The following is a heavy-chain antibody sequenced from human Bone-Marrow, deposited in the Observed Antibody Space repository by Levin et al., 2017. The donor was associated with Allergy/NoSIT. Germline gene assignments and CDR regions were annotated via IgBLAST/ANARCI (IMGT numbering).Heavy chain of an antibody. Sequence: PGGSLRLSCAVSGGSTNSTNWWSWVRQTPGKGLEWIGEMYQSGNTNYNPSLKSRVTISVDKSKNQFSLKLSSVTAADTAVYYCVTCGEDCLDVFGVWGQGTMVTVSS. J-gene: IGHJ3*01. D-gene: IGHD2-21*02. V-gene: IGHV4-4*02. CDR2: MYQSGNT. CDR3: VTCGEDCLDVFGV. CDR1: GGSTNSTNW.